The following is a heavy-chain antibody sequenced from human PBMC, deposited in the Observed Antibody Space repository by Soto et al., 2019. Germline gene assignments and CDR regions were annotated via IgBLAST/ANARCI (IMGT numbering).Heavy chain of an antibody. Sequence: PGGSLRLSCAASGFTFSSFGMHWVRQAPGKGLEWVAVMWYDATTRYFADSVKGRFTISRDNSKNTLYLQMNSLRVEDTAVYYCARDSEASSWFHRESGSPFDFWGQGTLVTVSS. V-gene: IGHV3-33*01. CDR2: MWYDATTR. CDR1: GFTFSSFG. D-gene: IGHD6-13*01. CDR3: ARDSEASSWFHRESGSPFDF. J-gene: IGHJ4*02.